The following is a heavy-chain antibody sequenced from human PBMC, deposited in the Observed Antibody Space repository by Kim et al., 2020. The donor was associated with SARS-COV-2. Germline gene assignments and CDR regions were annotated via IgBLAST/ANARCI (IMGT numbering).Heavy chain of an antibody. V-gene: IGHV4-34*01. CDR1: GGSFSGYY. CDR2: INHSGST. D-gene: IGHD2-15*01. Sequence: SETLSLTCAVYGGSFSGYYWSWIRQPPGKGLEWIGEINHSGSTNYNPSLKSRVTISVDTSKNQFSLKLSSVTAADTAVYYCARSPRLGYCSGGSCYKAYFDYWGQGTLVTVSS. J-gene: IGHJ4*02. CDR3: ARSPRLGYCSGGSCYKAYFDY.